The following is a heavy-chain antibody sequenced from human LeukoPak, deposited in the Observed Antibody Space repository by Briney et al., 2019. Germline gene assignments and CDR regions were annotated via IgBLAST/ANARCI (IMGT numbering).Heavy chain of an antibody. Sequence: PGGSLRLSCAASGFTFSSYAMHWVRQAPGKGLEWVAVTSYDGSNKYYADSVKGRFTISRDNSKNTLYLQMNSLRAEDTAVYYCARESTVILYYFDYWGQGTLVTVSS. CDR3: ARESTVILYYFDY. CDR1: GFTFSSYA. D-gene: IGHD2-15*01. V-gene: IGHV3-30*04. CDR2: TSYDGSNK. J-gene: IGHJ4*02.